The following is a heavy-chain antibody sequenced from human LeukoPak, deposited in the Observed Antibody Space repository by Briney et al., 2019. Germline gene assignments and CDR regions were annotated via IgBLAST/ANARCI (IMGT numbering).Heavy chain of an antibody. CDR3: AKSKSSYYGSGSDFDY. CDR1: GFTFDDYA. Sequence: GGSLRLSCAASGFTFDDYAMHWVRQAPGKGLEWVSLISGDGGSTYYADSVKGRLTISRDNSKNSLYLQMNSLRTEDTALYYCAKSKSSYYGSGSDFDYWGQGTLVTVSS. D-gene: IGHD3-10*01. CDR2: ISGDGGST. J-gene: IGHJ4*02. V-gene: IGHV3-43*02.